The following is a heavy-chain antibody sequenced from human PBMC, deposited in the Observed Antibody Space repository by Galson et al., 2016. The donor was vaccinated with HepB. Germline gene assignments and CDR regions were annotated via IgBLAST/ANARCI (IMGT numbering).Heavy chain of an antibody. V-gene: IGHV3-66*01. Sequence: SLRLSCAASGFTLSNYYMSWIRQAPGKGLEWLSVSYADGRTYYAESVRGRFTISRDNAKNTLYLQMNSLRVEDTAVYYCARDRHWNHPDYWGQGPLVTVSS. D-gene: IGHD1-1*01. CDR1: GFTLSNYY. CDR2: SYADGRT. J-gene: IGHJ4*02. CDR3: ARDRHWNHPDY.